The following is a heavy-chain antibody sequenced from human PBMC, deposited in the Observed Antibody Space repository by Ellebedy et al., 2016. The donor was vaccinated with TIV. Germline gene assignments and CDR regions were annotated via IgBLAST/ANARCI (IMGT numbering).Heavy chain of an antibody. CDR2: FDPEDGET. D-gene: IGHD4-17*01. V-gene: IGHV1-24*01. CDR3: ATDRWDYAIKNYYYYGMDV. J-gene: IGHJ6*02. Sequence: AASVKVSCKVSGYTLTELSMHWVRQAPGKGLEWMGGFDPEDGETIYAQKFQGRVTMTEDTSTDTAYMELSSLRSEDTAVYYCATDRWDYAIKNYYYYGMDVWGQGTTVTVSS. CDR1: GYTLTELS.